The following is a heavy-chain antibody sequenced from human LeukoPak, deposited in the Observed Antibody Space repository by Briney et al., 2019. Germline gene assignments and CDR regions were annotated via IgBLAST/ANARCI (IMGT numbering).Heavy chain of an antibody. Sequence: ASVKVSCQASGYTFPSYDINWVGQAPGKRLEWMGWMNPNSGNTGYAQKFQGRVTMTRDTSISTAYMELSRLRSEDTAVYYCAREPHQAYDSYYYYMDVWGKGTTVTVSS. D-gene: IGHD3-9*01. CDR3: AREPHQAYDSYYYYMDV. V-gene: IGHV1-8*02. CDR1: GYTFPSYD. CDR2: MNPNSGNT. J-gene: IGHJ6*03.